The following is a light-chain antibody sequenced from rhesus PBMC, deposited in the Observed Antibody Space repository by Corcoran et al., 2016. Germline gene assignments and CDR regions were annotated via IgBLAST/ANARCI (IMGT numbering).Light chain of an antibody. V-gene: IGKV3-42*03. Sequence: EIVMTQSPATLSLSPGERATLSCRASQSVSSSLAWYQPKPGQAPGLLINGASTRATGIPERFSGSGSGTEFTLTISSLEPEDFAVYYCQQYSNRPLTFGGGTKVEIK. CDR2: GAS. J-gene: IGKJ4*01. CDR1: QSVSSS. CDR3: QQYSNRPLT.